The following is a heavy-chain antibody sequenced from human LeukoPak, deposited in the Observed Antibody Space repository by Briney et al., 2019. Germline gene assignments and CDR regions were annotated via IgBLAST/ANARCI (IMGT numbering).Heavy chain of an antibody. CDR1: GGSFSGYY. CDR3: ARVVLIGYCSGGSCYEDAFDI. CDR2: INHSGST. Sequence: PSETLSLTCAVYGGSFSGYYWSWIRQPPGKGLEWIGEINHSGSTNYNPSLKSRVTISVDTSKNQFSLKLSSVTAADTAVYYCARVVLIGYCSGGSCYEDAFDIWGQGTMVTVSS. J-gene: IGHJ3*02. V-gene: IGHV4-34*01. D-gene: IGHD2-15*01.